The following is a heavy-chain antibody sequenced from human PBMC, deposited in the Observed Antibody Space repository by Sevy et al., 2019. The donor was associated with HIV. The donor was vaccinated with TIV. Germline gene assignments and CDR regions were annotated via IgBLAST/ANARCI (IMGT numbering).Heavy chain of an antibody. CDR3: AKDREVVGAKIDF. CDR1: GFTFSDFG. D-gene: IGHD1-26*01. Sequence: GGSLRLSCAASGFTFSDFGMHWVRQAPGKGLEWVAVISFHETTKFYAESVKGRFTISRDNSKNTLYLEMNSLRAGDTALYYCAKDREVVGAKIDFWGQGTLVTVSS. V-gene: IGHV3-30*18. CDR2: ISFHETTK. J-gene: IGHJ4*02.